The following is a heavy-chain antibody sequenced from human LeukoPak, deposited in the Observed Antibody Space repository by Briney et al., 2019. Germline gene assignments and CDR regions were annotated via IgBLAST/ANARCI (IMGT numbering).Heavy chain of an antibody. Sequence: GGSLRLSCAASGFTFSSYWMSWVRQAPGKGLEWVANIKQDGSEKYYVDSVKGRFTISRDNAKNSLYLQMNSLRAEDTAVYYRAGGPGKAAAGPNWVDPRGQGTLVTVSS. D-gene: IGHD6-13*01. V-gene: IGHV3-7*01. CDR1: GFTFSSYW. CDR3: AGGPGKAAAGPNWVDP. CDR2: IKQDGSEK. J-gene: IGHJ5*02.